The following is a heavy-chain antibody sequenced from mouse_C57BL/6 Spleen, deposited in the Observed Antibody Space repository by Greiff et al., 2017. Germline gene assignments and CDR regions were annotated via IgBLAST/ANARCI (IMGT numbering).Heavy chain of an antibody. CDR2: ISYDGSN. V-gene: IGHV3-6*01. CDR3: ARDDYAYYCAMDY. CDR1: GYSITSGYY. Sequence: DVKLVESGPGLVKPSQSLSLTCSVTGYSITSGYYWNWIRQFPGNKLEWMGYISYDGSNNYNPSLKNRISITRDTSKNQFFLKLNSVTTEDTATXYCARDDYAYYCAMDYWGQGTSVTVSS. J-gene: IGHJ4*01. D-gene: IGHD2-4*01.